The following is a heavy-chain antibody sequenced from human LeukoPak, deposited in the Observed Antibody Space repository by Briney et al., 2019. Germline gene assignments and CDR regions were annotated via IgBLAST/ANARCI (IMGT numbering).Heavy chain of an antibody. V-gene: IGHV4-34*01. Sequence: SETLSLTCAVYGGSFSGYYWSWIRQPPGKGLEWIGEINHSGSTNYNPSLKSRVTISVHTSKNQFSLKLSSVTAADTAVYYCARGPIFIAVAMFDYWGQGTLVTVSS. D-gene: IGHD6-19*01. CDR1: GGSFSGYY. CDR2: INHSGST. J-gene: IGHJ4*02. CDR3: ARGPIFIAVAMFDY.